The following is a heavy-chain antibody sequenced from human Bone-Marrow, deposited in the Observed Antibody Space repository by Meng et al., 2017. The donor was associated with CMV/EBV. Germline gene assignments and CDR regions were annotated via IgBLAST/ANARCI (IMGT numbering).Heavy chain of an antibody. CDR1: GFTFSSYA. J-gene: IGHJ4*02. Sequence: GGSLRLSCAASGFTFSSYAMHWVRQAPGKGLEWVAVISYDGSNKYYADSVKGRFTISRDNSKNTLYLQMNSLRAEDTAVHYCAKDLVRYSSSWHGGIDYWGQGTLVTVSS. V-gene: IGHV3-30*04. CDR3: AKDLVRYSSSWHGGIDY. CDR2: ISYDGSNK. D-gene: IGHD6-13*01.